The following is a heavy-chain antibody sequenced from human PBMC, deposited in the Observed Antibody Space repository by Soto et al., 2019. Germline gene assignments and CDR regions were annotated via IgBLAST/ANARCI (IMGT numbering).Heavy chain of an antibody. J-gene: IGHJ3*02. CDR3: ARAALRTSDAFDI. CDR2: ISYGGSNK. CDR1: GFTFSSYA. Sequence: PGGSLRLSCAASGFTFSSYAMHWVRQAPGKGLEWVAVISYGGSNKYYADSVKGRFTISRDNSKNTLYLQMNSLRAEDTAVYYCARAALRTSDAFDIWGQGTMVTVSS. D-gene: IGHD3-3*01. V-gene: IGHV3-30-3*01.